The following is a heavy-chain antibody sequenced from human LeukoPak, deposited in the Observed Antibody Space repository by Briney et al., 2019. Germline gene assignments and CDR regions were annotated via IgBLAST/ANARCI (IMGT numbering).Heavy chain of an antibody. V-gene: IGHV3-66*02. CDR2: IYSGGST. Sequence: GGSLRLSCAASGFTVSSNYMSWVRQAPGKGLEWVSVIYSGGSTYYADSVKGRFTISRDNSKNTLYLQMNSLRAEDTAVYYCARGQDIVVVVAAHRAHWDYWGQGTLVTVSS. J-gene: IGHJ4*02. CDR3: ARGQDIVVVVAAHRAHWDY. CDR1: GFTVSSNY. D-gene: IGHD2-15*01.